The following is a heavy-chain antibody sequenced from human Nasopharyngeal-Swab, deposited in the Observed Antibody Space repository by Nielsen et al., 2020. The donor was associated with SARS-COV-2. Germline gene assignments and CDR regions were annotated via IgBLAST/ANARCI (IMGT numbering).Heavy chain of an antibody. CDR3: ARLGSVGYCSSTSCYSRELDY. D-gene: IGHD2-2*01. V-gene: IGHV4-4*02. J-gene: IGHJ4*02. Sequence: SETLSLTCAVSGGSISSSNWWCWVRQPPGKGLEWIGEIYHSGSTNYNPSLKSRVTISVDKSKNQFSLKLSSVTAADTAVYYCARLGSVGYCSSTSCYSRELDYWGQGTLVTVSS. CDR1: GGSISSSNW. CDR2: IYHSGST.